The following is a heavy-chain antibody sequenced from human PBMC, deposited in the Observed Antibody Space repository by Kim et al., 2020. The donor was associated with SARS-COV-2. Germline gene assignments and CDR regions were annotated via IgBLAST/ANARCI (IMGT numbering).Heavy chain of an antibody. CDR3: ARGVGDSSGYSYYFDY. D-gene: IGHD3-22*01. Sequence: KFQGRVTMTADESTSTAYMELSSLRSEDTAVYYCARGVGDSSGYSYYFDYWGQGTLVTVSS. J-gene: IGHJ4*02. V-gene: IGHV1-69*01.